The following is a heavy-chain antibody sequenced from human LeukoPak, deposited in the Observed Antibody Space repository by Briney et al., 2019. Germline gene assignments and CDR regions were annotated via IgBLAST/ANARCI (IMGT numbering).Heavy chain of an antibody. J-gene: IGHJ6*02. V-gene: IGHV3-11*05. Sequence: PGRSLRLSCAASEFSFSDYYMSWIRQAPGQGLEWVSYISSSSSDTDYAVSVKGRFTMSRDNAKNSLFLQMNGLRAEDTAVYYCARGHQGMEVWGRGTTVTVSS. CDR3: ARGHQGMEV. CDR1: EFSFSDYY. CDR2: ISSSSSDT.